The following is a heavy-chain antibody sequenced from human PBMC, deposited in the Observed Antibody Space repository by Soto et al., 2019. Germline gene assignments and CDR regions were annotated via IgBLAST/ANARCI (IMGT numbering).Heavy chain of an antibody. D-gene: IGHD6-19*01. CDR3: ARSETAGHRGFDI. CDR1: GGTFSSSA. J-gene: IGHJ3*02. V-gene: IGHV1-69*06. Sequence: QVQLVQSGAEMREPGSSVKVSCKASGGTFSSSAINWLRQAPGQGTEWMGGIMPTFGTANYIEKFRGRVTITADTATSTAYMEVSSLTSEDTAMYFCARSETAGHRGFDIWGQGTMVTVSS. CDR2: IMPTFGTA.